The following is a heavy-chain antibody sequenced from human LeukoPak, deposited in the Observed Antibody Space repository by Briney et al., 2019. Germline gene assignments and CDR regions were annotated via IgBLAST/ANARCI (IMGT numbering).Heavy chain of an antibody. V-gene: IGHV5-51*01. D-gene: IGHD2-21*02. CDR2: IFPGVSDT. J-gene: IGHJ5*02. CDR1: GYNFTKFW. Sequence: GESLKISCKGSGYNFTKFWLGWVRQMPGKGLEWMGIIFPGVSDTRYSPSFEGQVTISADKSLSTAYLQWTSLKVSDTAMYYCAVTALDNWFDHWGQGTLVTVSS. CDR3: AVTALDNWFDH.